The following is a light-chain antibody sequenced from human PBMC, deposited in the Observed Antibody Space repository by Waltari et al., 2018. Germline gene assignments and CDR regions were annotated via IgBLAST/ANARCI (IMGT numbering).Light chain of an antibody. V-gene: IGKV1D-8*01. Sequence: VIWVTQSPSLLTASTGETVTITCRTSQDVKNYFAWYQQKPGKAPELLIYPATFLQTGVPSRFSGSGSGTDFTLTISSLQSEDFATYFCQQNYAFPRTFGQGTKVEVK. J-gene: IGKJ1*01. CDR2: PAT. CDR3: QQNYAFPRT. CDR1: QDVKNY.